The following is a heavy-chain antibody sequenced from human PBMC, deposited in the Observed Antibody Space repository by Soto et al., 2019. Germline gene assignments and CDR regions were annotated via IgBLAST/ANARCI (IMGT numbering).Heavy chain of an antibody. CDR2: INPNTGGT. Sequence: QVQLVQSGAEVKKPGASVKVSCKASGYTFTGHHIHWVRQAPGQGLEWMGWINPNTGGTNFAQKFQGRVTMTRDTSISTALMELSRLRSDDTAVYYCAISRYCSGGDCTTQSLYYFDYWGQGTLVTVSS. CDR1: GYTFTGHH. J-gene: IGHJ4*02. CDR3: AISRYCSGGDCTTQSLYYFDY. V-gene: IGHV1-2*02. D-gene: IGHD2-15*01.